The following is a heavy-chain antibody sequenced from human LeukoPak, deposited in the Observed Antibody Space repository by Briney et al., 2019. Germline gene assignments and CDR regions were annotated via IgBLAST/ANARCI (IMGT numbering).Heavy chain of an antibody. CDR3: ARGDDLRGFDY. D-gene: IGHD3-16*01. J-gene: IGHJ4*02. Sequence: GGSLRLSCAASGFTFSSYSMNWVRQAPGKGLEWVSYISSSSSTIYYADSVKGRFTISRDNAKNSLYLQMNSLRAEDTAVYYCARGDDLRGFDYWGQGTLVTVSS. CDR2: ISSSSSTI. CDR1: GFTFSSYS. V-gene: IGHV3-48*04.